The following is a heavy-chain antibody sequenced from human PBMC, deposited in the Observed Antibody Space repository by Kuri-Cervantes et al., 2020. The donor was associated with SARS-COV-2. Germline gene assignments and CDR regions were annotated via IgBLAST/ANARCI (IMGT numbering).Heavy chain of an antibody. V-gene: IGHV3-73*01. J-gene: IGHJ6*02. CDR1: GFTSSGSA. CDR3: TSRTMDV. Sequence: LSLTCAASGFTSSGSAMHWVRQASGKGLEWVGRIRSKANSYATAYAASVKGRFTISRDDSKNTAYLQMNSLKTEDTAVYYCTSRTMDVWGQGTTVTVSS. CDR2: IRSKANSYAT.